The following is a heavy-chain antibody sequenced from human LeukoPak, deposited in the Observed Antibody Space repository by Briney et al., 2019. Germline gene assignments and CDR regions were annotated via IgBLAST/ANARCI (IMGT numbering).Heavy chain of an antibody. V-gene: IGHV3-21*01. Sequence: GGSLRLSCAASGFTFSSYSMNWVRQAPGKGLEWVSSISSSSSYIYYADSVKGRFTISRDNAKNSLYLQMNRLRAEDTAVYYCAKLAKYFYGSETYYFFEHWGQGTPVTASS. CDR1: GFTFSSYS. J-gene: IGHJ4*02. D-gene: IGHD3-10*01. CDR2: ISSSSSYI. CDR3: AKLAKYFYGSETYYFFEH.